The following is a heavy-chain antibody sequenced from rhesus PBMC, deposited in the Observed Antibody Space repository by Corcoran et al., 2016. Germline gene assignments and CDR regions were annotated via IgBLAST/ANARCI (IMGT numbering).Heavy chain of an antibody. CDR3: ARSHFAPGFDY. D-gene: IGHD3S6*01. CDR1: GYPFTTYA. J-gene: IGHJ4*01. V-gene: IGHV7-114*01. Sequence: QVQLVQSGAEVKQPGASVKVSCKASGYPFTTYALNWVRQAHGQRLEWMGRNNPDTGHPTNAQGFKERLAFSVATSITTAYLQISNLNPEDTAVYYCARSHFAPGFDYWGQGVLITVSS. CDR2: NNPDTGHP.